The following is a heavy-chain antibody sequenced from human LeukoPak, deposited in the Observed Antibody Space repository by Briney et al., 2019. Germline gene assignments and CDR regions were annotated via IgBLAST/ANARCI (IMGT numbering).Heavy chain of an antibody. J-gene: IGHJ4*02. CDR1: GFTFSSYS. V-gene: IGHV3-21*01. CDR3: ARDGMTYGRHFDY. D-gene: IGHD3-10*01. Sequence: GGSLRLSCAASGFTFSSYSMNWVRQAPGKGLEWVSSISSSSSYIYYADSVKGRFTISRDNAKSTVYLQMNSLRTDDTAVYYCARDGMTYGRHFDYWGQGILVTVSS. CDR2: ISSSSSYI.